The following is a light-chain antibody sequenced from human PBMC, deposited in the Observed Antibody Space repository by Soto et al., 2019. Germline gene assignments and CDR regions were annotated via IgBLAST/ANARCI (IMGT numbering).Light chain of an antibody. CDR1: QSISRY. V-gene: IGKV3-11*01. J-gene: IGKJ5*01. CDR2: DAS. Sequence: DIVLTQSPATLTLSPGERATLSCRASQSISRYLAWHQQKTGQAPRLLICDASNRATGIAARFSGSVSGTDFTLTISSLEPEDFAVYYCQQRSNWPPSITFGQGTRLEIK. CDR3: QQRSNWPPSIT.